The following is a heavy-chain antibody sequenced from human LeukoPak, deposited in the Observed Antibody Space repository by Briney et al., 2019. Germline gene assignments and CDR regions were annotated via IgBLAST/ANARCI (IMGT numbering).Heavy chain of an antibody. J-gene: IGHJ4*02. Sequence: GASVKVSCKASGYTFTSYGISWVRQAPGQGLEWMGWISAYNGNTNYAQKLQGRVTMTTDTSTSTAYMELRSLRSDDTAVYYCARPPYSSKSVLPYYFDYWGQGTLVTVSS. D-gene: IGHD5-18*01. CDR1: GYTFTSYG. CDR3: ARPPYSSKSVLPYYFDY. V-gene: IGHV1-18*01. CDR2: ISAYNGNT.